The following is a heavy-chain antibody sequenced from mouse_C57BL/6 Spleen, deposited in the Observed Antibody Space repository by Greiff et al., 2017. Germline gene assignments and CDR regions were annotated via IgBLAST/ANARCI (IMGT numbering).Heavy chain of an antibody. CDR2: IYPGDGDT. CDR1: GYAFSSYW. Sequence: QVQLQQSGAELVKPGASVKMSCKASGYAFSSYWMNWVKQRPGQGLEWIGQIYPGDGDTNYNGKFKGKATLTADKSSSTAYMQLSSLTSEDSAVYFCARMEVTTERYFDYWGQGTTLTVSS. D-gene: IGHD2-2*01. J-gene: IGHJ2*01. CDR3: ARMEVTTERYFDY. V-gene: IGHV1-80*01.